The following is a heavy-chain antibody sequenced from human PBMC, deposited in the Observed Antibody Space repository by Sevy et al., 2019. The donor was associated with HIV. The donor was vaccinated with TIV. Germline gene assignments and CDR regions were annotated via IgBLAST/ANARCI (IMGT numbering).Heavy chain of an antibody. CDR3: ARGVVPSIGGSTTRWFDP. Sequence: ASVKVSCKASGYTFTSYDINWVRQATGQGLEWMGWMNPNSGNTGYAQKFQGRVTMTRNTSISTAYMELSSLRSEDTAVYYCARGVVPSIGGSTTRWFDPWGQGTLVTVSS. D-gene: IGHD3-16*01. V-gene: IGHV1-8*01. J-gene: IGHJ5*02. CDR1: GYTFTSYD. CDR2: MNPNSGNT.